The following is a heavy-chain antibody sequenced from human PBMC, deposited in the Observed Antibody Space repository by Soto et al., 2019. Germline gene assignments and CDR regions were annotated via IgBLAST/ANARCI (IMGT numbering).Heavy chain of an antibody. CDR2: IYPNSGGT. Sequence: GASVKVSCKTSGYTFTGYYIHWVRQAPGQGLEWMGWIYPNSGGTNYSQKFQGGVTMTRDTSISTAYMELSRLRSDDMAVYYCARPAEGVPNAFYIWGQGTMVTVSS. CDR1: GYTFTGYY. J-gene: IGHJ3*02. D-gene: IGHD1-1*01. V-gene: IGHV1-2*02. CDR3: ARPAEGVPNAFYI.